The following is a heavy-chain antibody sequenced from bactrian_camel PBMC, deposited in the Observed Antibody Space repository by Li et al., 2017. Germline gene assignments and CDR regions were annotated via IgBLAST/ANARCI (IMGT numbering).Heavy chain of an antibody. CDR2: INTGDGMT. CDR1: GYTYSGYC. V-gene: IGHV3S28*01. J-gene: IGHJ4*01. CDR3: AADGGSWCTLSTQAYAY. Sequence: QLVESGGGSVQAGGSLRLSCAAFGYTYSGYCMGWFRQAPGKEREGVASINTGDGMTAYVTSVKGRFTISQDNAKNTTYLQMNSLTPEDTAMYYCAADGGSWCTLSTQAYAYWGQGTQVTVS. D-gene: IGHD6*01.